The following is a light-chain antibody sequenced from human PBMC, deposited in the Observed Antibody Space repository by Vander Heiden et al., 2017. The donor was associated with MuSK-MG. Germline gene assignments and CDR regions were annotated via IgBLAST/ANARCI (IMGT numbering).Light chain of an antibody. CDR1: KSVLYSSNNKNY. CDR2: WAS. J-gene: IGKJ4*01. Sequence: DIVMTDSADSLAVSLGERATINCKSSKSVLYSSNNKNYLAWYQQKPGQHPKRLIYWASTRESGVPDRFSGSGSGTDFTLTISSLQAEDVAVYYCQQYYSTPPTFGGGTKVEIK. V-gene: IGKV4-1*01. CDR3: QQYYSTPPT.